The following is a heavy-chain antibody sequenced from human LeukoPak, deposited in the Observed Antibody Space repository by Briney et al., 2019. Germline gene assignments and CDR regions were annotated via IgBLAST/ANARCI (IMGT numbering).Heavy chain of an antibody. D-gene: IGHD3-9*01. Sequence: SGTLSLTCAVSGVSISSSEWWIWVRQPPGQGLEWIGEIHRDGRTRYNPSLKSRVTMSIDYSKNQISLKVSSVTAADTAIYYCGKTDIYFNPIDYWGPGSLVTVSS. J-gene: IGHJ4*02. CDR3: GKTDIYFNPIDY. CDR1: GVSISSSEW. V-gene: IGHV4-4*02. CDR2: IHRDGRT.